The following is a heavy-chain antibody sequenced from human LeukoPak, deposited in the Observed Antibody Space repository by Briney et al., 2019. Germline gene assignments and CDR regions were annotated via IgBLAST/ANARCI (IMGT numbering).Heavy chain of an antibody. CDR1: GYSFTSHY. Sequence: ASVKVSCKASGYSFTSHYMHWVRQAPGQGLEWMGLINPSGSSTLYAQKFQGRVTMTRDTSISTAYMELSRLRSDDTAVYYCAKLVRQQLPHYWGQGTLVTVSS. V-gene: IGHV1-46*01. J-gene: IGHJ4*02. CDR2: INPSGSST. CDR3: AKLVRQQLPHY. D-gene: IGHD6-13*01.